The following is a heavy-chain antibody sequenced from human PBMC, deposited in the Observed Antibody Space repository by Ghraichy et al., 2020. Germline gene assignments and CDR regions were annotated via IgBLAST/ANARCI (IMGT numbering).Heavy chain of an antibody. CDR2: IKSDGTDR. V-gene: IGHV3-74*01. Sequence: GGSLRLSCAASGFALSNYWMHWVRQAPGKGLLWVSRIKSDGTDRSYADSVKGRFTISRDNAKNTLYLQMNSLRAEDTAVYFCAREYCRGGSCFFGTGGSHFDNWGQGILVTVSS. D-gene: IGHD2-15*01. CDR1: GFALSNYW. J-gene: IGHJ4*02. CDR3: AREYCRGGSCFFGTGGSHFDN.